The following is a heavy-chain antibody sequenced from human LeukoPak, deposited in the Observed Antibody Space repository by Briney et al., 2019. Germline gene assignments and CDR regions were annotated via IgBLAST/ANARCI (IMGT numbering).Heavy chain of an antibody. J-gene: IGHJ4*02. CDR3: ARVSSTRFFDY. Sequence: PGGSLRLSCAASGFTFSTYWMTWVRQAPGKGLEWVANIKQDGSERYYEDSVKGRFTISRDNAKNSLYLQMNSLRAEDTAVYYCARVSSTRFFDYWGQGALVTVSS. CDR1: GFTFSTYW. D-gene: IGHD3-3*01. V-gene: IGHV3-7*01. CDR2: IKQDGSER.